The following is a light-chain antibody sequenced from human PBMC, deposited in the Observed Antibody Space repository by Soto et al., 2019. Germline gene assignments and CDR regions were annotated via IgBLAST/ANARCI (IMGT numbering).Light chain of an antibody. CDR1: QSVSSN. Sequence: EIVMTQSPATLSVSPGERATLSCRDSQSVSSNLAWYQQKPGQAPRLLIYGASTMATGIPARFSGSGSGTEFNLTISSLQSEDFAVYYCQQYNNWPPLTFGGGTKVEIK. CDR3: QQYNNWPPLT. J-gene: IGKJ4*01. V-gene: IGKV3-15*01. CDR2: GAS.